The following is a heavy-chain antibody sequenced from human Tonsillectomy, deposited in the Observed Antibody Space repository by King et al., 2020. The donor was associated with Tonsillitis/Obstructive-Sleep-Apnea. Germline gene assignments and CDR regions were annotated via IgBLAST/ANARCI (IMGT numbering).Heavy chain of an antibody. CDR3: AKGSPQAVADLGRNYYMDV. Sequence: VQLVESGGGLVQPGGSLRLSCVASGFTFSSYAMSWVRQAPGKGLEWVSTISGGGGSTYYADSVKGRFTISRENSKNTLELQMKTLRAEDTAVYYRAKGSPQAVADLGRNYYMDVWGKGTTVTVSS. J-gene: IGHJ6*03. CDR2: ISGGGGST. V-gene: IGHV3-23*04. CDR1: GFTFSSYA. D-gene: IGHD6-19*01.